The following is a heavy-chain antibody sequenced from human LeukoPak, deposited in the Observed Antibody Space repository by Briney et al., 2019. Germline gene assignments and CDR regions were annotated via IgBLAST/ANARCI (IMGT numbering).Heavy chain of an antibody. J-gene: IGHJ6*02. V-gene: IGHV1-69*13. CDR3: ARASIAARFTYYYGMDV. CDR2: IIPIFDTA. CDR1: GGTFSSCG. D-gene: IGHD6-6*01. Sequence: SVKVSCKASGGTFSSCGISWVRQAPGQRLEWLGGIIPIFDTANYAQKFQGRVTITADESTSTAYMELSSLRSEDTAVYYCARASIAARFTYYYGMDVWGQGTTVTVSS.